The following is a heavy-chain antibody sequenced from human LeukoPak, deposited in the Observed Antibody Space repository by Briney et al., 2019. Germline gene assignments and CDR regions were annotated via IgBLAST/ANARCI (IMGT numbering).Heavy chain of an antibody. Sequence: TGGSLRLSCAASGFTFSSYSMNWVRQAPGKGLEWVSSISSSSSYIYYADSVKGRFTISRDNAKNSLYLQMNSLRAEDTAVYYCAKDAFSRNGIYDAFDVWGRGTMVTVSS. CDR3: AKDAFSRNGIYDAFDV. CDR2: ISSSSSYI. D-gene: IGHD2/OR15-2a*01. CDR1: GFTFSSYS. V-gene: IGHV3-21*04. J-gene: IGHJ3*01.